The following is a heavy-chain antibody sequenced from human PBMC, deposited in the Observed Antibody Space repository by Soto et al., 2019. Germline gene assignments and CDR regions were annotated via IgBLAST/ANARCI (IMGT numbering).Heavy chain of an antibody. Sequence: GGSLRLSCAASGFTFSSYAMSWVRQAPGKGLEWVSAISGSGGSTYYADSVKGRFTISRDNSKNTPYLQMNSLRAEDTAVYYCGKTSYYDFWGGYYGFAYWGRGTLDTVSS. CDR2: ISGSGGST. CDR1: GFTFSSYA. CDR3: GKTSYYDFWGGYYGFAY. V-gene: IGHV3-23*01. J-gene: IGHJ4*02. D-gene: IGHD3-3*01.